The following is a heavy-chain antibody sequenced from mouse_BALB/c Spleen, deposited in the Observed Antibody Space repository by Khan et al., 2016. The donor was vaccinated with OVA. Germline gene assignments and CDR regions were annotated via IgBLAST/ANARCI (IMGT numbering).Heavy chain of an antibody. CDR2: IWSGGST. Sequence: QVQLKQSGPGLVQPSQSLSITCTVSGFSFTSYGVHWVRQSPGQGLEWLGVIWSGGSTDYNAAFISRLSISKDNSKSQVFFKMNSLQANDTAIYYCARSPYGNYGFAYWGQGTLVTVSA. CDR1: GFSFTSYG. CDR3: ARSPYGNYGFAY. V-gene: IGHV2-2*02. D-gene: IGHD2-1*01. J-gene: IGHJ3*01.